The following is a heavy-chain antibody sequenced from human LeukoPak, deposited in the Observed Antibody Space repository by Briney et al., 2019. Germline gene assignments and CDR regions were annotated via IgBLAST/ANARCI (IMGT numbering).Heavy chain of an antibody. CDR3: ARVTGYVMEDYFDY. V-gene: IGHV4-4*07. CDR1: GGSITSYY. CDR2: IFISEST. D-gene: IGHD6-13*01. Sequence: PSETLSLTCTVSGGSITSYYWSWVRQPAGKGLEWIGRIFISESTNYNPSLKSRVTMSVDTSKNQFSLKLSSVTAADTAVYYCARVTGYVMEDYFDYWGQGTLVTVSS. J-gene: IGHJ4*02.